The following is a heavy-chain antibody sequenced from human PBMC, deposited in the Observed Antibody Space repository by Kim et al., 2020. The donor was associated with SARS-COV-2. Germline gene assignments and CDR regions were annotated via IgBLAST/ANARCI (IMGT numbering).Heavy chain of an antibody. V-gene: IGHV3-53*01. CDR2: MYSSGDT. Sequence: GGSLRLSCVASGLTVSANYMTWVRQAPGKGLEWVSLMYSSGDTKYSASVKGRFTLSRDSSKNTLYLQMTDLTDDDTAIYFCARAQHYGMGRFDSWGPGTL. J-gene: IGHJ4*02. D-gene: IGHD3-10*01. CDR3: ARAQHYGMGRFDS. CDR1: GLTVSANY.